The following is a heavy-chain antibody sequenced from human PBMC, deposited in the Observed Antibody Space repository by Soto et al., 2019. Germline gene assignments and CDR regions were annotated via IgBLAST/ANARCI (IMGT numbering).Heavy chain of an antibody. D-gene: IGHD3-22*01. Sequence: QVQLQESGPGLVKPSETLSLTCTVSGGSISSYYWSWIRQPPGKGLEWIGYIYYSGSTNYNPSLKSRVTISVDTSKNQFSLKLSSVTAADTAVYYCARDNPYNYYDSSGYHYAFDIWGQGTMVTVSS. V-gene: IGHV4-59*01. J-gene: IGHJ3*02. CDR1: GGSISSYY. CDR3: ARDNPYNYYDSSGYHYAFDI. CDR2: IYYSGST.